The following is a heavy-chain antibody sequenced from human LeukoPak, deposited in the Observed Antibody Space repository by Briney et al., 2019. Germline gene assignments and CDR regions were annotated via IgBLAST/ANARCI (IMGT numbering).Heavy chain of an antibody. CDR3: ARGSIAAAVGY. D-gene: IGHD6-13*01. CDR1: GGTFSSYA. J-gene: IGHJ4*02. CDR2: IIPILGIA. V-gene: IGHV1-69*04. Sequence: ASVNVSCKASGGTFSSYAISWVRQAPGQGLEWMGRIIPILGIANYAQKFQGRVTITADKSTSTAYMELSSLRSEDTAVYYCARGSIAAAVGYWGQGTLVTVSS.